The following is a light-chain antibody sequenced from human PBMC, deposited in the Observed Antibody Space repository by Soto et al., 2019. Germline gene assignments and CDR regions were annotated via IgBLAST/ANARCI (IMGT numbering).Light chain of an antibody. J-gene: IGLJ1*01. V-gene: IGLV1-40*01. CDR1: SSNIGAGYD. CDR2: SNT. Sequence: QAVLTQPPSVSGAPGQRVTISCTGSSSNIGAGYDLHWYQQLPGTAPKLLIYSNTNRPSGVPDRFSGSKSGTSASLAITGLQAEDGADYYCQSYDSSLSAYVFGTGTKLTVL. CDR3: QSYDSSLSAYV.